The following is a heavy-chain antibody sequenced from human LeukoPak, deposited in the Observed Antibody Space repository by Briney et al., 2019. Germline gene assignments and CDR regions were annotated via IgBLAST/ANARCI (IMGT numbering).Heavy chain of an antibody. CDR3: ARDSHIAEVAYYFDY. CDR1: GYTFISYN. J-gene: IGHJ4*02. V-gene: IGHV1-46*01. CDR2: INPSNGAT. D-gene: IGHD6-13*01. Sequence: ASVKVSCKASGYTFISYNMHWVRQAPGQGLQWMGIINPSNGATRFAQKFQGRVTMTSDTSTSTVYMELSGLRSDDTAVYFCARDSHIAEVAYYFDYWGQGTLVTVSS.